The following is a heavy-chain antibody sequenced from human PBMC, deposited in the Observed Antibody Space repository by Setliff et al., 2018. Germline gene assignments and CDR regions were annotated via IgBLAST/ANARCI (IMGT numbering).Heavy chain of an antibody. D-gene: IGHD1-1*01. Sequence: SETLSLTCTASGGSINTYPYYWGWIRQPPGKGLEWIGNIYHTGITYYNPSLKTRVTISVDTSKNQFSLNLTSVTAADTAVYYCARTGTYRYFDYWGRGTLVTVSS. V-gene: IGHV4-39*07. CDR1: GGSINTYPYY. J-gene: IGHJ4*02. CDR2: IYHTGIT. CDR3: ARTGTYRYFDY.